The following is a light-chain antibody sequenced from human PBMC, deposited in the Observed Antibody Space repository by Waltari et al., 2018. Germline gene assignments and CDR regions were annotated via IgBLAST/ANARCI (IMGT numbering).Light chain of an antibody. CDR2: KAS. Sequence: DIQMTQSPSTLSASVGDRITITCRASQSINTWLAWYQHKPGKAPKLLNSKASSLQSEVPSRFSGSGFGTEFTRTISSLQPDDSATYYCQRYSGYPPTFGGGTKVEIK. CDR1: QSINTW. V-gene: IGKV1-5*03. J-gene: IGKJ4*01. CDR3: QRYSGYPPT.